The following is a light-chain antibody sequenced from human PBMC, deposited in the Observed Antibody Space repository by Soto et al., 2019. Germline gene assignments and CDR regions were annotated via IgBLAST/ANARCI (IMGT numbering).Light chain of an antibody. Sequence: DIQLTQSPSFLSASVGDRVIITCRASQGISNYLAWYQQKPGKAPKLLIYGASTLQSGVPSRFSGSGSGTEFTLTISSLRPEDFATYYCQQLNGYPITFGQGTRLEIK. CDR2: GAS. V-gene: IGKV1-9*01. CDR3: QQLNGYPIT. CDR1: QGISNY. J-gene: IGKJ5*01.